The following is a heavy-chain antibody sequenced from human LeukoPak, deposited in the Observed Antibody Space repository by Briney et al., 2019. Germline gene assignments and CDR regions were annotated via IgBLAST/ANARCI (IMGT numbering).Heavy chain of an antibody. Sequence: ASVKVSCKASGYTFTSYGISWMRQATGQGLEWMGWMNPNSGYTGHAQKFQGRVTMTRNTSISTAYMELSSLRSEDTAVYYCARGPAASHRNWFDPWGQGTLVTVSS. CDR2: MNPNSGYT. CDR3: ARGPAASHRNWFDP. D-gene: IGHD2-15*01. CDR1: GYTFTSYG. J-gene: IGHJ5*02. V-gene: IGHV1-8*01.